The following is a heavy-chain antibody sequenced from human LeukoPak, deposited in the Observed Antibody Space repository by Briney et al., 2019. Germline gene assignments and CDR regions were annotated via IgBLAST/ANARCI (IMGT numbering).Heavy chain of an antibody. Sequence: SQTLSLTCPVSGGSISSGSYYWSWIRQPAGKGLEWIGRIYTSGSTNYNPSLKSRVTISVDTSKNQFSLKLSSVTAADTAVYYCARALVYNYYDRGDGAFDIWGQGTMVTVSS. CDR2: IYTSGST. V-gene: IGHV4-61*02. D-gene: IGHD3-22*01. CDR3: ARALVYNYYDRGDGAFDI. J-gene: IGHJ3*02. CDR1: GGSISSGSYY.